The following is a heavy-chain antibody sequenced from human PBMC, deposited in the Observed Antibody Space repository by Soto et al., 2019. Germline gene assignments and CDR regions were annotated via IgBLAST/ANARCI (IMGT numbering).Heavy chain of an antibody. CDR1: GYTFTRYD. CDR2: MNPNSGNT. J-gene: IGHJ6*03. CDR3: ARYLRFLEWLPHYYYYYMDV. V-gene: IGHV1-8*01. D-gene: IGHD3-3*01. Sequence: GSVEGSCKASGYTFTRYDINWVRQATGQGVEGMGWMNPNSGNTGYAQKFQGRVTMTRNTSISTAYMELSSLRSEDTAVYYCARYLRFLEWLPHYYYYYMDVWGKGTTVTVSS.